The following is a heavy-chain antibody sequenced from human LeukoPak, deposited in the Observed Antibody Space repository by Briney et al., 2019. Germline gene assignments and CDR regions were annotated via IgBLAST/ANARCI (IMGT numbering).Heavy chain of an antibody. V-gene: IGHV4-34*01. Sequence: GSLRLSCAASGFTFSAYSINWVRQPPGKGLEWIGEINHSGSTNYNPSLKSRVTISVDTSKNQFSLKLSSVTAADTAVYYCASKVGATTARPFDYWGQGTLVTVSS. CDR3: ASKVGATTARPFDY. CDR1: GFTFSAYS. J-gene: IGHJ4*02. D-gene: IGHD1-26*01. CDR2: INHSGST.